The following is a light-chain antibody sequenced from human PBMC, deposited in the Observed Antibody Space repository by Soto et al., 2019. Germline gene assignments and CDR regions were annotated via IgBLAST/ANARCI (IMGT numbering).Light chain of an antibody. CDR3: QPYDSSFVM. Sequence: NFMLTQPHFVSESPGKTVTISCTRSSGNIANNYVQWYEQRPGSAPTMMIYEGKQRPSGVPDRFSGSTDGFSNSASLAISGVQTEDEAHYYCQPYDSSFVMFGGGTQLTVL. CDR2: EGK. J-gene: IGLJ7*01. CDR1: SGNIANNY. V-gene: IGLV6-57*04.